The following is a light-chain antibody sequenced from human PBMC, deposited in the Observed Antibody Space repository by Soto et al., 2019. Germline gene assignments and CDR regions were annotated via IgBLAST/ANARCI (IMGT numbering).Light chain of an antibody. Sequence: EIVLTQSPGTLSLSPGERVTLSCRASQSVSSNFLAWYQQKPGQAPRLLIYGTSSRATGIPDRFSGSGSGTDFTLTISRLEPEDFAVYSCQQYGSSPRTFGQGTKLEIK. CDR3: QQYGSSPRT. CDR2: GTS. CDR1: QSVSSNF. V-gene: IGKV3-20*01. J-gene: IGKJ2*01.